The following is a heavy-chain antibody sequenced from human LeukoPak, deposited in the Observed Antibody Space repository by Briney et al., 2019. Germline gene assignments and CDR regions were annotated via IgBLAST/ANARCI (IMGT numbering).Heavy chain of an antibody. CDR2: IIPIFGTA. Sequence: SVKVSCKASGGTFSSYAISWVRHAPGQGLEWMGGIIPIFGTANYAQKFQGRVTITTDESTSTAYMELSSLRSEDTAVYYCATSETYYDILTGLNYYYYMDVWGKGTTVTVCS. V-gene: IGHV1-69*05. CDR1: GGTFSSYA. D-gene: IGHD3-9*01. CDR3: ATSETYYDILTGLNYYYYMDV. J-gene: IGHJ6*03.